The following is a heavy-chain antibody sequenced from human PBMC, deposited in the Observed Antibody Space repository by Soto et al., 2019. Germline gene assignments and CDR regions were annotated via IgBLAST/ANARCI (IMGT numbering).Heavy chain of an antibody. CDR2: ISGRGDFT. J-gene: IGHJ4*02. Sequence: EVQVLESGGGLVQPGGSLRLSCAASGFAFSSYAMSWVRQAPGKGLERVSSISGRGDFTYYADSVRGRFTVSRDKSMDTLYLQMNGLRDDDTAIYYCAKAGDTGNHYFDRWGQGTLVTVSS. CDR3: AKAGDTGNHYFDR. CDR1: GFAFSSYA. D-gene: IGHD5-18*01. V-gene: IGHV3-23*01.